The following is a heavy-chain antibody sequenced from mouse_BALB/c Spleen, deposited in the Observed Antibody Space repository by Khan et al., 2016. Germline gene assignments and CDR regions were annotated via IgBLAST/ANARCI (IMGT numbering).Heavy chain of an antibody. J-gene: IGHJ4*01. Sequence: EVKLEESGPSLVKPSQTLSLTCSVTGDSITSGYWNWIRKFPGNKLEYMGYISYSGSTYYNPSLKSRISITRDTSKNQYYLQLNSVTTEDTATYYCARYRYDGYAMDYWGQGTSVTVSS. D-gene: IGHD2-14*01. V-gene: IGHV3-8*02. CDR3: ARYRYDGYAMDY. CDR1: GDSITSGY. CDR2: ISYSGST.